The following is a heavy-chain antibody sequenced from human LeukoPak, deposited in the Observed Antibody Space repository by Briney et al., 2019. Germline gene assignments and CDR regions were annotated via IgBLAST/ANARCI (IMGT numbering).Heavy chain of an antibody. CDR2: ITWNSGSI. V-gene: IGHV3-9*01. CDR1: GFTFDDYA. CDR3: AKDITYDYSNNSIDY. D-gene: IGHD5-12*01. Sequence: GGSLRLSCAASGFTFDDYAMHWVRQAPGKGLEWVSRITWNSGSIGYADSVKGRFTISRDNAKNSLYLQMNSLRVEDTALYYCAKDITYDYSNNSIDYWGQGTLVTVSS. J-gene: IGHJ4*02.